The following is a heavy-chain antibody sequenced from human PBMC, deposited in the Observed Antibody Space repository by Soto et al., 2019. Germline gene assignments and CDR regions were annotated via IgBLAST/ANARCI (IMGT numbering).Heavy chain of an antibody. CDR1: GFAFSSYA. CDR2: ISGSGGST. V-gene: IGHV3-23*01. J-gene: IGHJ3*02. D-gene: IGHD5-12*01. Sequence: GGSLRLSCTASGFAFSSYAMTWVRQAPGKGLEWVSAISGSGGSTYYADSVKGRFTISRDNSKNTLYLQMNSLRAEDTAVYYCAKEMRDGYQNAFDIWGQGTMVTVSS. CDR3: AKEMRDGYQNAFDI.